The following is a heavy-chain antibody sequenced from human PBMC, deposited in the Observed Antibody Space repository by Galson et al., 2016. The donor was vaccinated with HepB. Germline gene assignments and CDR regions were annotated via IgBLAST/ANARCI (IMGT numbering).Heavy chain of an antibody. D-gene: IGHD1-1*01. CDR1: GGSISRSDYY. Sequence: SETLSLTCSVSGGSISRSDYYWGWIRQPPGKGLEWIGTIDNTGTTYCNPSLRNRVTISVDTSKNQFSLRLSSVTAADTAVYYCARRGSTTSHHDYWGQGTLVTVSS. CDR3: ARRGSTTSHHDY. V-gene: IGHV4-39*01. CDR2: IDNTGTT. J-gene: IGHJ4*02.